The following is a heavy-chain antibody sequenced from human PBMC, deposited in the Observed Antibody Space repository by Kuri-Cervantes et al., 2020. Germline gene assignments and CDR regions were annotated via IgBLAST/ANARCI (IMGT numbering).Heavy chain of an antibody. D-gene: IGHD2-15*01. CDR3: VGSAVVAEHY. J-gene: IGHJ4*02. Sequence: GESLKISCAASGFTFSSYAMHWVRQAPGKGLEWVAVISYDGSNKYYADSVKGRFTISRDNTRNSLYLQMNSLRAEDTAVYYCVGSAVVAEHYWGQGTLVTVSS. CDR2: ISYDGSNK. V-gene: IGHV3-30-3*01. CDR1: GFTFSSYA.